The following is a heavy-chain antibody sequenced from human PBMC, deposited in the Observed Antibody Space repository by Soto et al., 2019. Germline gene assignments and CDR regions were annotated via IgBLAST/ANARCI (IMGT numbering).Heavy chain of an antibody. J-gene: IGHJ6*02. CDR2: IYYIGST. CDR3: ARVRGHDFRHMDV. CDR1: GGSISSYY. D-gene: IGHD3-3*01. V-gene: IGHV4-59*01. Sequence: QVQLQESGPGLVRSSETLSLTCTVSGGSISSYYWNWIRQPPGKGLEWIGYIYYIGSTNYNPSLTSRVTISVATSKIDFYLKLIPVTAADTAVYYCARVRGHDFRHMDVWGQGTTVTVSS.